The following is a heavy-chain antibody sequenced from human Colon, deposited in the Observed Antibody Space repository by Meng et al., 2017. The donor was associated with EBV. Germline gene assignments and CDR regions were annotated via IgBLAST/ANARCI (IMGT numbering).Heavy chain of an antibody. J-gene: IGHJ4*02. CDR2: ISGYSNTI. V-gene: IGHV3-11*01. CDR1: GFTFSDYF. CDR3: AREVRSGRVGFDR. D-gene: IGHD1-26*01. Sequence: QVHLVESGGGLVKPGGSLRLSCTTSGFTFSDYFMGWVRQAPGKGLEWISYISGYSNTIYYGDSVEGRFTVSRDNAKDSLYLHMHSLRVEDTAVYYCAREVRSGRVGFDRWGQGTLVTVSS.